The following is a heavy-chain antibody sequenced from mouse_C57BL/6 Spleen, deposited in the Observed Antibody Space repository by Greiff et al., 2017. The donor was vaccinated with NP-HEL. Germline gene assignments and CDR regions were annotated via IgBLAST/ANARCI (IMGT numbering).Heavy chain of an antibody. Sequence: QVQLQQPGAELVKPGASVKLSCKASGYTFTSYWMHWVKQRPGQGLEWIGMIHPNSGSTNYNEKFKSKATLTVDKSSSTAYMQLSSLTSEDSAVYYCAREGDGYFLLDYWGQGTSVTVSS. V-gene: IGHV1-64*01. J-gene: IGHJ4*01. CDR1: GYTFTSYW. CDR3: AREGDGYFLLDY. D-gene: IGHD2-3*01. CDR2: IHPNSGST.